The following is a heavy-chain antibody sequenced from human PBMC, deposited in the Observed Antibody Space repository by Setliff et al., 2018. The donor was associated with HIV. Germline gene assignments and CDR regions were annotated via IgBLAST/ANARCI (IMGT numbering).Heavy chain of an antibody. CDR1: GYTFTSYP. V-gene: IGHV1-46*01. J-gene: IGHJ4*01. CDR2: INTSGGSA. D-gene: IGHD6-19*01. Sequence: ASVKVSCKASGYTFTSYPMHWVRQAPGQGLEWMGVINTSGGSAGYAEKFRGGVTMTRDTSTNTVYMDLRNLRSEDTAVYYCARNQGDASGWYAGDYWGHGTLVTVSS. CDR3: ARNQGDASGWYAGDY.